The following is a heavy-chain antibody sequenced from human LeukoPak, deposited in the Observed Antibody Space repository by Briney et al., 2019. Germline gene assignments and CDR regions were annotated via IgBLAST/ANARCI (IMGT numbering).Heavy chain of an antibody. D-gene: IGHD1-26*01. V-gene: IGHV3-30*02. CDR2: IRYDGSNK. J-gene: IGHJ4*02. CDR3: ARGTLSGSYRGYYFDY. CDR1: GFTFSSYG. Sequence: GGSLRLSCAASGFTFSSYGMHWVRQAPGKGLEWVAFIRYDGSNKYYADSVKGRFTISRDNSMDTLYLQMNSLRAEDTAVYYCARGTLSGSYRGYYFDYWGQGTLVTVSS.